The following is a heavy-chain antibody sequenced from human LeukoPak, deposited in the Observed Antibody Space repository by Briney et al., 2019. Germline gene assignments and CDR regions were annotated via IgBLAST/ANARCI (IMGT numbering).Heavy chain of an antibody. Sequence: GGSLRLSCAASGFTFSSYEMNWVRQAPGKGLEWVSFTNYSGTNTQYADSVKGRFTISRDNAKNSLYLQMNSLRAEDTAVYYCARVKWLDDYWGQGTLVTVSS. CDR1: GFTFSSYE. D-gene: IGHD5-12*01. J-gene: IGHJ4*02. V-gene: IGHV3-48*03. CDR3: ARVKWLDDY. CDR2: TNYSGTNT.